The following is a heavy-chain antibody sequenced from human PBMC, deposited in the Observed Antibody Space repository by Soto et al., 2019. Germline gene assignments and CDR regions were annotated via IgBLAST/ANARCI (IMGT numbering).Heavy chain of an antibody. Sequence: QVQLVQSGAEVKKPGASVKVSCKASGYTFTSYAMHWVRQAPGQRLEWMGWINAGNGNTKYSQKFQGRVTITRDTSASTAYMELRSLRSEDTAVYYCARERVVPLSGGYCSSTSCYLTSGDYGMDVWGQGTTVTVSS. D-gene: IGHD2-2*01. V-gene: IGHV1-3*01. CDR3: ARERVVPLSGGYCSSTSCYLTSGDYGMDV. J-gene: IGHJ6*02. CDR2: INAGNGNT. CDR1: GYTFTSYA.